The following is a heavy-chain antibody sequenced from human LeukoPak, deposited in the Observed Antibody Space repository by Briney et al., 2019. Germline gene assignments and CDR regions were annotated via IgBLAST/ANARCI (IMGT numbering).Heavy chain of an antibody. V-gene: IGHV4-34*01. CDR2: INHSGST. D-gene: IGHD3-9*01. J-gene: IGHJ5*02. Sequence: PSETLSLTCAVYGGSFSGYYWSWIRQPPGEGLEWIGEINHSGSTNYNPSLKSRVTISVDTSKNQFSLKLSSVTAADTAVYYCARAGYDILTGYYRMPRGTNWFDPWGQGTLVTVSS. CDR1: GGSFSGYY. CDR3: ARAGYDILTGYYRMPRGTNWFDP.